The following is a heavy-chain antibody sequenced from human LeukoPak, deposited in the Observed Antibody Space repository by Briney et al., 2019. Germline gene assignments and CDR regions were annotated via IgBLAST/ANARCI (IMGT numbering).Heavy chain of an antibody. D-gene: IGHD4-11*01. CDR2: LDRETDET. Sequence: ASVKVSCKVSGFVLTEVSVHWVRQAPGKGLEWMASLDRETDETIYAQNFQGRVTMTEDTSADTAYMEVRRLTSEDPALYFCITDHYNNHGNFDFWGQGTLLNVAS. CDR1: GFVLTEVS. CDR3: ITDHYNNHGNFDF. J-gene: IGHJ4*02. V-gene: IGHV1-24*01.